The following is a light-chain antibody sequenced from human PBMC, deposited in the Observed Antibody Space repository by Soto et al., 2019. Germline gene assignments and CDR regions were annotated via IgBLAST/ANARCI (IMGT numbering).Light chain of an antibody. CDR1: SSDVGGYNY. J-gene: IGLJ1*01. CDR3: SSYAGSNKSV. Sequence: QSALTQPPSASGSPGQSVTISCTGTSSDVGGYNYVSWYQQHPGKAPKLMIYEVSKRPSGVPDRFSGSKSGNTASLTVSVLQREDEADYYCSSYAGSNKSVFGTGTKVTVL. CDR2: EVS. V-gene: IGLV2-8*01.